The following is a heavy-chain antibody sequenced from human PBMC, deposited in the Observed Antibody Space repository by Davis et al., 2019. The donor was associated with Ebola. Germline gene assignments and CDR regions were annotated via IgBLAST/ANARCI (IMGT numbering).Heavy chain of an antibody. CDR2: ISGSGGST. CDR3: AKVHYYYYMDV. V-gene: IGHV3-23*01. J-gene: IGHJ6*03. CDR1: GFTFSSYA. Sequence: GESLKISCAASGFTFSSYAMSWVRQAPGKGLEWVSAISGSGGSTYYADSVKGRFTISRDNSENTLYLQMNSLRAEDTAVYYCAKVHYYYYMDVWGKGTTVTVSS.